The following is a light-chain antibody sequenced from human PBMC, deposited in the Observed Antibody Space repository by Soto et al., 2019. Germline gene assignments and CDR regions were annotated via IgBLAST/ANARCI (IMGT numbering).Light chain of an antibody. CDR1: QSVSYR. CDR3: RHYNTYSPPYT. CDR2: KAS. J-gene: IGKJ2*01. Sequence: DIQMTQSPSTLSASVGDRVTITCRASQSVSYRLAWYQQKPGKAPNLLIYKASSLESGVPSRFSGSGSGTEFTLTITSLQPDDFATYYCRHYNTYSPPYTFGQGTKLEI. V-gene: IGKV1-5*03.